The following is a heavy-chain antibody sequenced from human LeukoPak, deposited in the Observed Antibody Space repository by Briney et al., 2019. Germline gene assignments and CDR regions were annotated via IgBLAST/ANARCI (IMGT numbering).Heavy chain of an antibody. J-gene: IGHJ4*02. CDR2: IYPGDSDT. V-gene: IGHV5-51*01. D-gene: IGHD3-9*01. CDR3: ARSGYFDWSPDRPRPSYFDY. Sequence: GESLKISCKGSGYSFTSYWIGWVRQMPGKGLEWMGIIYPGDSDTRYSPSFQGQVTISAGKSISTAYLQWSSLKASGTAMYYCARSGYFDWSPDRPRPSYFDYWGQGTLVTVSS. CDR1: GYSFTSYW.